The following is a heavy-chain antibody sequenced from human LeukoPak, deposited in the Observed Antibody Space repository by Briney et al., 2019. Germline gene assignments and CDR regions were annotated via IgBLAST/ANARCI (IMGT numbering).Heavy chain of an antibody. J-gene: IGHJ4*02. CDR3: AANYDYVWGSLDY. CDR1: GFTFSSYA. CDR2: ISGSGGST. V-gene: IGHV3-23*01. D-gene: IGHD3-16*01. Sequence: PGGSLRLSCAASGFTFSSYAKSWVRQAPGKGLEWVSAISGSGGSTYYADSVKGRFTISRDNSKNTLYLQMNSLRAEDTAVYYCAANYDYVWGSLDYWGQGTLVTVSS.